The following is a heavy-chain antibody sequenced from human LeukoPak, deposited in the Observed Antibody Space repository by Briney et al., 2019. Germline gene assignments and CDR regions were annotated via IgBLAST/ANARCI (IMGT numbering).Heavy chain of an antibody. J-gene: IGHJ4*02. CDR3: ATEGYCTNGVCSSRIY. D-gene: IGHD2-8*01. Sequence: SETLSLTCTVSGGSISSSSYSWGWIRQPPGKGLEWIGSIYYSGSTYYNPSLKSRVTISVDTSKNQFSLKLSSVTAADTAVYYCATEGYCTNGVCSSRIYWGQGTLVTVSS. CDR2: IYYSGST. CDR1: GGSISSSSYS. V-gene: IGHV4-39*01.